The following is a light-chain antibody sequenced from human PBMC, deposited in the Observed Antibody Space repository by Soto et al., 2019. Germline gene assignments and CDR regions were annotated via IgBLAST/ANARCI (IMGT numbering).Light chain of an antibody. Sequence: EIVLTQSPATLSVSPGDRVTLSCRASQSVSSNLAWYQQKPGQAPRLLIYAASSRATGIPDRFSGSRSGTNFTLTIRRMEPEDVGMYYCQQYGSSPITFGQGTRLEIK. CDR2: AAS. J-gene: IGKJ5*01. CDR1: QSVSSN. V-gene: IGKV3-20*01. CDR3: QQYGSSPIT.